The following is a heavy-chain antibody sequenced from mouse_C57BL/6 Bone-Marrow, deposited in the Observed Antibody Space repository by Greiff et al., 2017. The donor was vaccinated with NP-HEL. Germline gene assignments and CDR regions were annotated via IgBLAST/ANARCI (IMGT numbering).Heavy chain of an antibody. D-gene: IGHD1-1*01. J-gene: IGHJ2*01. V-gene: IGHV1-64*01. Sequence: VQLQQPGAELVKPGDSVKLSCKASGYTFTSYWMHWVKQRPGQGLEWIGMIHPNSGSTNYNEKFKSNATLTVDKSSSTAYMQLSSLTSEDSAVYYCARRYYAYFDYWGQGTTLTVSS. CDR3: ARRYYAYFDY. CDR1: GYTFTSYW. CDR2: IHPNSGST.